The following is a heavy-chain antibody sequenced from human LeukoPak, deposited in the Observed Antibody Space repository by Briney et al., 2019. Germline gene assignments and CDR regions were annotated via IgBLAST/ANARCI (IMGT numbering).Heavy chain of an antibody. J-gene: IGHJ4*02. Sequence: PSETLSLTCTVSDGSISSGSYYWGWIRQPPGKGLEWIGSIYYSGSTYYNPSLKSRVTISLDTSKNQFSLKLNSVTAADTSVYSCATYFSGHWYRGFDYWGQGTLVTVSS. CDR1: DGSISSGSYY. D-gene: IGHD3-9*01. CDR3: ATYFSGHWYRGFDY. V-gene: IGHV4-39*01. CDR2: IYYSGST.